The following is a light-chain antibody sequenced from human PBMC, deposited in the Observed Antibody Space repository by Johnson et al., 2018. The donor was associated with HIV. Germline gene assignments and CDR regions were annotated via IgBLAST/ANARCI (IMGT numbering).Light chain of an antibody. Sequence: QSVLTQPPSVSAATGQKVTISCSGSSSNIGNNFVSWYQQLPGTAPKLLIYDNNKRPSGVPDRFSGSKSGTSASLAISGLHSEDEADYYCAAWDDSLNGFYVFGSGTKVTVL. CDR2: DNN. V-gene: IGLV1-51*01. CDR1: SSNIGNNF. J-gene: IGLJ1*01. CDR3: AAWDDSLNGFYV.